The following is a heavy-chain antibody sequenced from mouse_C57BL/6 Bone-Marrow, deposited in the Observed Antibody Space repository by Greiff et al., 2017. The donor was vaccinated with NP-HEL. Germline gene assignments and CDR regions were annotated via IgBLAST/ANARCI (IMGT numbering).Heavy chain of an antibody. J-gene: IGHJ2*01. V-gene: IGHV14-4*01. CDR2: IDPENGDT. CDR1: GFNIKDDY. CDR3: TLITTVVTLDY. D-gene: IGHD1-1*01. Sequence: DVQLQESGAELVRPGASVKLSCTASGFNIKDDYMHWVKQRPEQGLEWIGWIDPENGDTEYASKFQGKATITADTSSNTAYLQLSSLTSEDTAVYYCTLITTVVTLDYWGQGTTLTVSS.